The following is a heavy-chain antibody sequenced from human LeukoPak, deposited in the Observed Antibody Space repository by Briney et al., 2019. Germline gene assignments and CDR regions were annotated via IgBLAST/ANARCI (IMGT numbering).Heavy chain of an antibody. V-gene: IGHV1-69*06. CDR2: IIPIFGTA. CDR1: GGTFSSYA. CDR3: ARDGGPYDFWSGYLSYYYYYMDV. Sequence: SVKVSCKASGGTFSSYAISWVRQAPGQGLEWMGGIIPIFGTANYAQKFQGRVTITADKSTSTAYMELSSLRSEDTAVYYCARDGGPYDFWSGYLSYYYYYMDVWGKGTTVTVSS. D-gene: IGHD3-3*01. J-gene: IGHJ6*03.